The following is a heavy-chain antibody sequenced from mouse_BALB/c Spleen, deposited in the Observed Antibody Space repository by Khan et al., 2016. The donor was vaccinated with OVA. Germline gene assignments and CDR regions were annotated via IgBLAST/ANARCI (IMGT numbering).Heavy chain of an antibody. CDR2: ISPGSGDT. CDR1: GYTFTDYY. CDR3: ARRNYFGYTFAY. Sequence: LKQSGAELARPGASVKLSCKASGYTFTDYYINWVKQRTGQGLEWIGEISPGSGDTYYNEKVKGKATLTAAKSSSTVYMQLSSLTAEASAVYFWARRNYFGYTFAYWGQGTLVTVSA. D-gene: IGHD1-2*01. V-gene: IGHV1-77*01. J-gene: IGHJ3*01.